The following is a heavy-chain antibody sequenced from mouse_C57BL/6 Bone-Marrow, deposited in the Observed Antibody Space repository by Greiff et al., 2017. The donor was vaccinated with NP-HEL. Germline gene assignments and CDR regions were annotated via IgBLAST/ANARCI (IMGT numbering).Heavy chain of an antibody. V-gene: IGHV1-59*01. CDR2: IDPSDSYT. D-gene: IGHD3-3*01. Sequence: QVQLQQPGAELVRPGTSVKLSCKASGYTFTSYWMHWVKQRPGQGLEWIGVIDPSDSYTNYNQKFKGKATLTVDTSSSTAYIQLSSLTSEDSAVYYCASGGDDDYWGQGTTLTVSS. J-gene: IGHJ2*01. CDR3: ASGGDDDY. CDR1: GYTFTSYW.